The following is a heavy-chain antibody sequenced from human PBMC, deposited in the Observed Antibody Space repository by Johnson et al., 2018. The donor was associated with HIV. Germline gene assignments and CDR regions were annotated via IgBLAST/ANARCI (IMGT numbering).Heavy chain of an antibody. V-gene: IGHV3-7*04. CDR2: IKQDESGK. CDR1: GFTLSDYW. D-gene: IGHD1-26*01. J-gene: IGHJ3*02. CDR3: ARGWAHDAFDI. Sequence: EVQLVESGGGLVQRGGSLRLSCAASGFTLSDYWMPWVRQAPGKGLEWVANIKQDESGKYYLDSVKGRFTISRDNSKNTLYLQMNSLRGGDTAGYYCARGWAHDAFDIWGQGTMVTVSS.